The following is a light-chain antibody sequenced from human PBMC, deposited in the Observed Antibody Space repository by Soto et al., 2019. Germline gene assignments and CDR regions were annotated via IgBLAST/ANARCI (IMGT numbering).Light chain of an antibody. J-gene: IGLJ2*01. CDR1: NSDVGTYNY. V-gene: IGLV2-11*01. Sequence: QSALTQPRSVSGSPGQSVTISCTGTNSDVGTYNYVSWYQQHPGKAPKLIIYDVTKRPSGVPDRFSGSKSGNTASLIISGLQAADEAEYYCSSYTTSGSFVVFGGGTKLTVL. CDR3: SSYTTSGSFVV. CDR2: DVT.